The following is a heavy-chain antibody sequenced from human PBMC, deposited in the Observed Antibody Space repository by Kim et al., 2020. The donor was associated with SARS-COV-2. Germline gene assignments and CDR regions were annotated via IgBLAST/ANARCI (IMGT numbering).Heavy chain of an antibody. CDR2: IKSKTYGGTA. V-gene: IGHV3-15*01. CDR3: TTVSMR. Sequence: GGSLRLSCAVSGIPFSNAWFNWVRQSPGKGLEWVGRIKSKTYGGTADLAAPVKGRFAISRDDSKNTLSLLMNNVETDDSAVYYCTTVSMRWGQGTLVTVSS. CDR1: GIPFSNAW. D-gene: IGHD2-2*01. J-gene: IGHJ4*02.